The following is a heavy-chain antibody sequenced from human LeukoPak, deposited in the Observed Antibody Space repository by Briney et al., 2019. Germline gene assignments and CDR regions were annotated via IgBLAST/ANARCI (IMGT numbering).Heavy chain of an antibody. Sequence: PSETLSLTCTVSGDSINSSSYYCGWIRQPPGKGLEWNGCIYYSGSPYYNPSLKSRDTISVDTAKNQFSLKLSSVSAEDRAVYYCATRGKWNNWGQGTLVTVSS. D-gene: IGHD1-1*01. CDR1: GDSINSSSYY. CDR3: ATRGKWNN. V-gene: IGHV4-39*07. CDR2: IYYSGSP. J-gene: IGHJ4*02.